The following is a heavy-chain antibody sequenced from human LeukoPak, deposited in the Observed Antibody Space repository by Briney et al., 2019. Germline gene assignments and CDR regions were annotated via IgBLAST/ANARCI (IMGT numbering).Heavy chain of an antibody. J-gene: IGHJ5*02. CDR2: INHSGST. Sequence: KTSETLSLTCAVYGGSFSGYYWSWIRQPPGKGLEWIGEINHSGSTNYNPSLKSRVTISVDTSKNQFSLKLSSVTAADTAAYYCARAGYSSGWYNWFDPWGQGTLVTVSS. D-gene: IGHD6-19*01. CDR1: GGSFSGYY. V-gene: IGHV4-34*01. CDR3: ARAGYSSGWYNWFDP.